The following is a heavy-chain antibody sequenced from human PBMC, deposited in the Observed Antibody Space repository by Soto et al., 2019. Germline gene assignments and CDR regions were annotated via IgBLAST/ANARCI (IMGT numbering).Heavy chain of an antibody. CDR1: GYPFTSYA. J-gene: IGHJ6*02. V-gene: IGHV1-3*01. CDR3: ASGVPRVYNWNDYYGMDV. D-gene: IGHD1-1*01. CDR2: INAGNGNT. Sequence: SSVKLSCKSSGYPFTSYAMHWVRQAPGQRLEWMGWINAGNGNTKYSQKFQGRVTITRDTSASTAYMELSSLRSEDTAVYYCASGVPRVYNWNDYYGMDVWGQGTTVTVSS.